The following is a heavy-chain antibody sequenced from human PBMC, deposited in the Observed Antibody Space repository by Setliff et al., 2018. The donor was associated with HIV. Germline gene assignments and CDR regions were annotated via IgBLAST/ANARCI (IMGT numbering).Heavy chain of an antibody. CDR2: IYSSGST. Sequence: SETLSLTCTVSGGSTSTSGYYWGWIRQPPGKGREWIGSIYSSGSTYYNPSLKSRVTISVDTSKNQFSLKLKSVTAADTAVYYCATSAESGFGIHLGVFNIWGQGTRVTVSS. CDR3: ATSAESGFGIHLGVFNI. CDR1: GGSTSTSGYY. V-gene: IGHV4-39*01. D-gene: IGHD3-10*01. J-gene: IGHJ3*02.